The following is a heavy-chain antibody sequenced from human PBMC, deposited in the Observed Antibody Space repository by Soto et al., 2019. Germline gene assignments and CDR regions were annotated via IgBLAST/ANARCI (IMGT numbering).Heavy chain of an antibody. CDR3: TTDGGRIGGIEGAGGNGY. D-gene: IGHD1-26*01. CDR2: IKTNTDGGTT. Sequence: EVQLLESGGGLVKPGGCLRLSCAASGFTFNSAWMNWVRQAPGKGLEWVGRIKTNTDGGTTDYAAPVKDRFTISRDDSRSTLYLQMNSLKTEDTAVYYCTTDGGRIGGIEGAGGNGYWGQGTLVTVSS. J-gene: IGHJ4*02. CDR1: GFTFNSAW. V-gene: IGHV3-15*07.